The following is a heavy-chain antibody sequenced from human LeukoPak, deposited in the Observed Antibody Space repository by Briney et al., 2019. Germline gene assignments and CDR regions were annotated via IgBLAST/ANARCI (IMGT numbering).Heavy chain of an antibody. D-gene: IGHD6-6*01. Sequence: ASVKVSCKTSGYTFTMYYIHWVRQAPGQGLEWMGMINPSDGATTYAQRFQGRVTMTRDMSTTTVYMDLRSLRSEDTAVYFCAREEESSSSLFPLVYWGQGTLVTVSS. V-gene: IGHV1-46*01. CDR3: AREEESSSSLFPLVY. CDR1: GYTFTMYY. CDR2: INPSDGAT. J-gene: IGHJ4*02.